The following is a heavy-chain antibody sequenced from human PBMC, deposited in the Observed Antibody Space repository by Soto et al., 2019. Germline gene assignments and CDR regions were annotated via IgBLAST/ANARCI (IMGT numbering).Heavy chain of an antibody. J-gene: IGHJ4*02. Sequence: QVQLVQSGAEVKKPGSSVKVSCKASGGTFSSYTISWVRQAPGQGLEWMGRIIPILGIANYAQKFQGRVTITADKSTRTAYMELSSLRSEDTAVYYCATPGYGSGWPQFDYWGQGTLVTVSS. D-gene: IGHD6-19*01. V-gene: IGHV1-69*02. CDR3: ATPGYGSGWPQFDY. CDR2: IIPILGIA. CDR1: GGTFSSYT.